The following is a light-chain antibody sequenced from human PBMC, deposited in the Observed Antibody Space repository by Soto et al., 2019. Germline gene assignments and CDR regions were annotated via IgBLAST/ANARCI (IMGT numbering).Light chain of an antibody. CDR3: SSFSSDSTPLV. J-gene: IGLJ2*01. CDR2: EDT. V-gene: IGLV2-14*01. CDR1: SSDVGIYDY. Sequence: QSALTQPASVSGSPGQSISISCTGTSSDVGIYDYVSWYQHHPGKAPKLMVYEDTNRPSGVSNRFSGSKSGNTASLTISGLQAEDEADYYCSSFSSDSTPLVFGGGTKLTVL.